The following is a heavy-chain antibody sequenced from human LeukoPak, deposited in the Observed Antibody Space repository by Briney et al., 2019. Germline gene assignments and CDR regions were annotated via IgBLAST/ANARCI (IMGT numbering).Heavy chain of an antibody. Sequence: GEALKISCKGSGYSFTNYWIAWVRQMPGKGLEWMGIIYHADSDTRYSPSFQGQVTISADKSISTAYLQWSSLKASDPAMYYCARGPYYYDSSGYYYGGDYWGQGTLVTVSS. CDR3: ARGPYYYDSSGYYYGGDY. J-gene: IGHJ4*02. V-gene: IGHV5-51*01. CDR2: IYHADSDT. D-gene: IGHD3-22*01. CDR1: GYSFTNYW.